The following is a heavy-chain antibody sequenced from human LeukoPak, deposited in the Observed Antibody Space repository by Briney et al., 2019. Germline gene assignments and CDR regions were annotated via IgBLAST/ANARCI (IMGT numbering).Heavy chain of an antibody. CDR2: ISWNSGSI. CDR1: GFTFDDYA. J-gene: IGHJ4*02. V-gene: IGHV3-9*01. CDR3: AKAQDPTAMVSLFDY. Sequence: GGSLRLSCAASGFTFDDYAMHWVRQAPGKGLEWVSGISWNSGSIGYADSVKGRFTISRDNAKTSLYLQMNSLRTEDTALYYCAKAQDPTAMVSLFDYWGQGTLVTVSS. D-gene: IGHD5-18*01.